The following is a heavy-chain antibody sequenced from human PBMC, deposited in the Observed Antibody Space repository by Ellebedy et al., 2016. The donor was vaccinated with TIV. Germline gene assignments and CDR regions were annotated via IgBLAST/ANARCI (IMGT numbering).Heavy chain of an antibody. CDR2: ISHIGTT. Sequence: MPSETLSLTCTVSGGPISDYYWSWIRQPPGKGLEWIAHISHIGTTRYGPSLAGRVSLSMDTSKKQISLRLNPVTAADSAIYYCAGFSRDDYNSLYSPKFDYWGQGTLATVSS. CDR3: AGFSRDDYNSLYSPKFDY. V-gene: IGHV4-4*09. J-gene: IGHJ4*02. CDR1: GGPISDYY. D-gene: IGHD5-24*01.